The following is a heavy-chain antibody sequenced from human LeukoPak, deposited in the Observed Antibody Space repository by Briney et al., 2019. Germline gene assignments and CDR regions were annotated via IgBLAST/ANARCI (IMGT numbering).Heavy chain of an antibody. Sequence: ASVKVSCKASGYTFTGYYMHWVRQAPGQGLEWMGWINPNSGGTNYAQKFQGRVTMTRDTSISTAYMELSRLRSEDTAVYYCARVKMGSYPHLVYWGQGTLVSVSS. J-gene: IGHJ4*02. CDR3: ARVKMGSYPHLVY. CDR1: GYTFTGYY. CDR2: INPNSGGT. D-gene: IGHD1-26*01. V-gene: IGHV1-2*02.